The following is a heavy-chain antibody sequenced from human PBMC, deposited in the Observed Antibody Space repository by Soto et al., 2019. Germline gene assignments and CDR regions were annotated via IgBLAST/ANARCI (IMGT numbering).Heavy chain of an antibody. Sequence: PVKVSCKATGGTFSSYAISWVRQAPGQGLEWMGGIIPIFGTANYAQKFQGRVTITADESTSTAYMELSSLRSEDTAVYYCASRSSPRGLYYYGMDVWGQGTTVTVSS. D-gene: IGHD6-13*01. CDR1: GGTFSSYA. V-gene: IGHV1-69*13. CDR3: ASRSSPRGLYYYGMDV. J-gene: IGHJ6*02. CDR2: IIPIFGTA.